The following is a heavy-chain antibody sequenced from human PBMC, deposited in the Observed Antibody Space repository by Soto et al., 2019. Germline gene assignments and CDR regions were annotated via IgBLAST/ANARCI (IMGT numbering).Heavy chain of an antibody. V-gene: IGHV3-21*01. CDR1: GFIFSSYT. CDR3: AREDYAGASPRFDY. Sequence: EVQLVASGGGLVKPGGSLRLSCAASGFIFSSYTMTWVRQAPGKGLEWVSSISSSSSNIEYADSVKGRFSVSRDNANNSLFLQINSLRAEDTAVYYCAREDYAGASPRFDYWGLGALVTVSS. D-gene: IGHD4-17*01. J-gene: IGHJ4*02. CDR2: ISSSSSNI.